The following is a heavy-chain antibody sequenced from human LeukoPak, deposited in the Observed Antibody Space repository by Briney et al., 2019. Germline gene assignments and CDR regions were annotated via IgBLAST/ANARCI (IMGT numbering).Heavy chain of an antibody. J-gene: IGHJ4*02. CDR3: ARDLTLNY. Sequence: ASVKVSCKASGYTFSVYYIRWVRQAPGQGLEWLGWINPNSGDTNYVQKFQGRVTMTRDTSISTAYMELSRLTSDDTATYYCARDLTLNYWGQGTLVTVSS. V-gene: IGHV1-2*02. CDR2: INPNSGDT. D-gene: IGHD3-9*01. CDR1: GYTFSVYY.